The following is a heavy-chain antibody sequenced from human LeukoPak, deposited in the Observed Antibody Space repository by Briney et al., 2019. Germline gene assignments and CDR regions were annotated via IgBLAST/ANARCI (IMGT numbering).Heavy chain of an antibody. Sequence: GGSLRLSCAASGFTFSSYAMSWVRQAPGKGVEWVSGISGSGGSTLYADSVKGRFTISRDNSKKTVYLQMNSLRAEDTAVYYCAKDRVAHFFYWYFDLWGRGTLVTVSS. J-gene: IGHJ2*01. CDR3: AKDRVAHFFYWYFDL. V-gene: IGHV3-23*01. CDR2: ISGSGGST. CDR1: GFTFSSYA. D-gene: IGHD5-12*01.